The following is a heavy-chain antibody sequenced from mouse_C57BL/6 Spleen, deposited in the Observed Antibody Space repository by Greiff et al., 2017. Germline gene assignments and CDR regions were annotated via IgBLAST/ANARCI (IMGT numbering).Heavy chain of an antibody. CDR1: GYTFTSYW. CDR2: IDPSDSYT. V-gene: IGHV1-69*01. CDR3: ARGPTRAY. J-gene: IGHJ3*01. Sequence: QVQLQQSGAELVMPGASVKLSCKASGYTFTSYWMHWVKQRPGQGLEWIGEIDPSDSYTNYNQKFKGKSTLTVDKSSSTAYMQLSSLTSEDSAVYYCARGPTRAYWGQGTLVTVSA.